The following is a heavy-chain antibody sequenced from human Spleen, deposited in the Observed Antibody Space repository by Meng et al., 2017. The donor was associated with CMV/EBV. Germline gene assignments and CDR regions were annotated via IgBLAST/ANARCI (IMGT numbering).Heavy chain of an antibody. V-gene: IGHV1-8*02. J-gene: IGHJ4*02. CDR1: GYTFTGSY. Sequence: ASVKVSCKASGYTFTGSYMHWVRQAPGQGLEWMGWMNPNSGNTGYAQKFQGRVTMTRNTSISTAYMELSSLRSEDTAVYYCARLDYYDSSGYRSGGWGQGTLVTVSS. CDR3: ARLDYYDSSGYRSGG. CDR2: MNPNSGNT. D-gene: IGHD3-22*01.